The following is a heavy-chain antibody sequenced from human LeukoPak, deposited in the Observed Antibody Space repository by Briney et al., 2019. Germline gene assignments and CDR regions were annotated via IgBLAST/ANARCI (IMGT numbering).Heavy chain of an antibody. CDR1: GFTFSSYG. CDR2: ISGGGVST. J-gene: IGHJ4*02. CDR3: ASRVGWLGPAPDN. Sequence: GGSLRLSCAASGFTFSSYGMSWVRQAPGKGLEWVSGISGGGVSTYYADSVKGRFTISRDNSKNTLYLQMNSLRAEDTAVYYCASRVGWLGPAPDNWGQGTLVTVSS. V-gene: IGHV3-23*01. D-gene: IGHD6-19*01.